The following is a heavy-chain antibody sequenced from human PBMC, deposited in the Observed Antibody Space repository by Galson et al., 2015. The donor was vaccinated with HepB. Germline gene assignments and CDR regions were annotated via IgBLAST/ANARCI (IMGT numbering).Heavy chain of an antibody. CDR1: GFTFSSYG. Sequence: SLRLSCAASGFTFSSYGMHWVRQAPGKGLERVAVISYDGSNKYYADSVKGRFTISRDNSKNTLYLQMNSLRAEDTAVYYCAKDFFKVVYAIGGDFDYWGQGTLVTVSS. CDR3: AKDFFKVVYAIGGDFDY. V-gene: IGHV3-30*18. J-gene: IGHJ4*02. CDR2: ISYDGSNK. D-gene: IGHD2-8*02.